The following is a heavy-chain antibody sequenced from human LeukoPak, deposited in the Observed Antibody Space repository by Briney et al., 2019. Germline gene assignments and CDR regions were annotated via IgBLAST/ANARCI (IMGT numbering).Heavy chain of an antibody. D-gene: IGHD6-13*01. CDR3: AKDAAAAGTNPTGNY. V-gene: IGHV3-9*01. CDR1: GFTFDDYA. CDR2: NSWNSGSI. Sequence: GRSLRLSCAASGFTFDDYAMHWVRQAPGKGLEWVSGNSWNSGSIGYADSVKGRFTISRDNAKNSLYLQMNSLRAEDTALYYCAKDAAAAGTNPTGNYWGQGTLVTVSS. J-gene: IGHJ4*02.